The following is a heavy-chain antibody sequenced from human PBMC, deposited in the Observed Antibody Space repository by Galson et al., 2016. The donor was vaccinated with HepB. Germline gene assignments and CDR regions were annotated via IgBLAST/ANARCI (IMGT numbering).Heavy chain of an antibody. CDR2: FYITGTT. J-gene: IGHJ4*02. V-gene: IGHV4-4*07. CDR1: GASVSDYY. Sequence: ETLSLTCSVSGASVSDYYWSWIRQSAGKGLEWVGRFYITGTTNYNPSLKSRVAMSVDTSANVFSLKLLSVTAADTAIYYCARVSPARDQWSREFYDYWGQGAQVTVSS. CDR3: ARVSPARDQWSREFYDY. D-gene: IGHD3-10*01.